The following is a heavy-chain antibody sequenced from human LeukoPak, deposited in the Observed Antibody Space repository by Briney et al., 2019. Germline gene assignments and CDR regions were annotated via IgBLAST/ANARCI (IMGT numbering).Heavy chain of an antibody. D-gene: IGHD3-16*01. J-gene: IGHJ4*02. V-gene: IGHV4-61*02. CDR1: GGSISSSSYY. CDR3: AREWPWLIAPPYYFDY. CDR2: IYTSGST. Sequence: SETLSLTCTVSGGSISSSSYYWSWIRQPAGKGLEWIGRIYTSGSTNYNPSLKSRVTMSVDTSKNQFSLKLSSVTAADTAVYYCAREWPWLIAPPYYFDYWGQGTLVTVSS.